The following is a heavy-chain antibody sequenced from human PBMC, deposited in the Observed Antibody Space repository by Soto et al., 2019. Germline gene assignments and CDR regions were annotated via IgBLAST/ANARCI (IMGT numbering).Heavy chain of an antibody. D-gene: IGHD6-19*01. CDR1: GGSMSRYY. V-gene: IGHV4-59*01. CDR3: ARKAWLGAFDI. J-gene: IGHJ3*02. Sequence: PSETLSLTCSVSGGSMSRYYWSWIRQPPGKGLEWIGYIYYTGGTSYNPSLKSRVIMSVDTSKNQFSLKLSSVTAADTAVYYCARKAWLGAFDIWGQGTMVTVSS. CDR2: IYYTGGT.